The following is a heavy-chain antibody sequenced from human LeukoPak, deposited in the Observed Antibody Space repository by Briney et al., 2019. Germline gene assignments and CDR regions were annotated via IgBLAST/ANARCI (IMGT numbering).Heavy chain of an antibody. CDR2: IYYSGST. V-gene: IGHV4-30-4*01. CDR3: ARDLQGYGFDP. J-gene: IGHJ5*02. D-gene: IGHD1-1*01. Sequence: SETLSLTCTVSGGSISSGDYYWSWIRQPPGKGLEWIGYIYYSGSTYYNPSLKSRVTISVDTSKNQFSLKLSSVTAADTAVYYCARDLQGYGFDPWGQGTLVTVSS. CDR1: GGSISSGDYY.